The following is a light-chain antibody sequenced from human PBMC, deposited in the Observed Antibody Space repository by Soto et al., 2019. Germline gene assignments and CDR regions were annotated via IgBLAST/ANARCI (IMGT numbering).Light chain of an antibody. J-gene: IGKJ1*01. CDR2: ASS. CDR1: YNIRNS. Sequence: DIQMTQSPSSLSASVGDRVTITCRANYNIRNSLNWYQQKPREAPKLLIYASSSLESGVPSRFSGRSSGTDFTLTINSLQPQDFENYHCQRTFSTPLTFGQGTK. CDR3: QRTFSTPLT. V-gene: IGKV1-39*01.